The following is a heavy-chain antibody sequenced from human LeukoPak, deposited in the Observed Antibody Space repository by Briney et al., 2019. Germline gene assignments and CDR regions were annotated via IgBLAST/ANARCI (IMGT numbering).Heavy chain of an antibody. CDR2: TYTSGST. CDR3: ARPTYSEDAFDI. J-gene: IGHJ3*02. Sequence: SETLSLTCTVSGGSISSYYWSWIRQPPGKGLEWIGYTYTSGSTNYNPSLKSRVTISVDTSKNQFSLKLSSVTAADTAVYYCARPTYSEDAFDIWGQGTMVTVSS. CDR1: GGSISSYY. V-gene: IGHV4-4*09. D-gene: IGHD3-3*01.